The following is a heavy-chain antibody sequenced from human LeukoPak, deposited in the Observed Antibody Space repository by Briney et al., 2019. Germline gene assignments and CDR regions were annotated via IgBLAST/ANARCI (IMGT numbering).Heavy chain of an antibody. CDR2: ISSGSTYT. Sequence: GGSLRLSCAASGISFSYYYMSWIRQPPGKGLEWVSNISSGSTYTNYADPVKGRFTIFRDNAKNSLYLQINSLRTEDTAVYYCARVNNYYGARGGGYFDYWGQGTLVTVSS. D-gene: IGHD3-10*01. CDR3: ARVNNYYGARGGGYFDY. J-gene: IGHJ4*02. V-gene: IGHV3-11*05. CDR1: GISFSYYY.